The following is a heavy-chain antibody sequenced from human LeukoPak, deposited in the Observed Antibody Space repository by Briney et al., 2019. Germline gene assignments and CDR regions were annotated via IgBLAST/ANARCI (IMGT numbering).Heavy chain of an antibody. Sequence: GGSLRLSCAASGFTFSYYTMHWVRQAPGKGLEWVAVISYDGSNEYYADSVKGRFTISRDNSKNTLYLQMNSLRVEDTAVYYCARRNYGSGDNNWFDPWGQGTLVTVSS. J-gene: IGHJ5*02. CDR1: GFTFSYYT. D-gene: IGHD3-10*01. CDR2: ISYDGSNE. V-gene: IGHV3-30-3*01. CDR3: ARRNYGSGDNNWFDP.